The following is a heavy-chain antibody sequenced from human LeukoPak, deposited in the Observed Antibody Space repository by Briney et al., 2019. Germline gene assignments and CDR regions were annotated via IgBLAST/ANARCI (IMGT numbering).Heavy chain of an antibody. J-gene: IGHJ4*02. CDR3: ARERGNSNFDY. Sequence: GGSLRLSCAASGFTFSTYSMNWVRQAPGKGLEWVSYTSSSTIYYADSVKGRFTISRDNAKNSLYLQMNSLRDEDTAVYYCARERGNSNFDYWGQGTLVTVSS. CDR2: TSSSTI. D-gene: IGHD4-23*01. V-gene: IGHV3-48*02. CDR1: GFTFSTYS.